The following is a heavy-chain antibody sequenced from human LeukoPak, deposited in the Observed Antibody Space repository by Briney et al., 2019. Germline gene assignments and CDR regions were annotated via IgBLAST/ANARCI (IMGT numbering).Heavy chain of an antibody. CDR3: GRGPQQLVYSLHY. D-gene: IGHD6-13*01. J-gene: IGHJ4*02. V-gene: IGHV3-21*01. CDR1: GFTFSTYS. CDR2: ISGSSTYI. Sequence: PGGSLRLSCAASGFTFSTYSMSWVRQAPGKGLEWVSSISGSSTYIYYADSVKGRFTISRDNAENSLYLQMNSLRAEDTAVYYCGRGPQQLVYSLHYWGQGTLVTVSS.